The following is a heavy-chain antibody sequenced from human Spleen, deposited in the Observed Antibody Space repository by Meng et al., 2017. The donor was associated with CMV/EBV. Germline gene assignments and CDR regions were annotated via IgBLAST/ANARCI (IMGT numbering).Heavy chain of an antibody. CDR3: ARGLFLEWFLDY. J-gene: IGHJ4*02. V-gene: IGHV3-20*04. CDR2: TSWNGAGT. D-gene: IGHD3-3*01. CDR1: GFNLDDYG. Sequence: GGSLRLSCAASGFNLDDYGMSWVRQAPGKGLEWVSGTSWNGAGTGYADSVKGRFTISRDNAKNSLYLQMNSLRAEDTALYYCARGLFLEWFLDYWGQGTVVTVSS.